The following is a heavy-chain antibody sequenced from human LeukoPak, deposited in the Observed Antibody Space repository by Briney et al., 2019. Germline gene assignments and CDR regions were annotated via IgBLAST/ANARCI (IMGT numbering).Heavy chain of an antibody. CDR3: ARPFPYYDSSGYYTDY. J-gene: IGHJ4*02. CDR2: ISYDGSNK. V-gene: IGHV3-30*04. Sequence: GGSLRLSCAASGFTFSSYAMHWVRQAPGKGLEWVAVISYDGSNKYYADSVKGRFTIPRDNSKNTLYLQMNSLRAEDTAVYYCARPFPYYDSSGYYTDYWGQGTLVTVSS. CDR1: GFTFSSYA. D-gene: IGHD3-22*01.